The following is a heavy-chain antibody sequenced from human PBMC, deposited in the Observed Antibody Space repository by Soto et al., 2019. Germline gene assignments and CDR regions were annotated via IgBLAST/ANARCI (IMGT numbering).Heavy chain of an antibody. V-gene: IGHV3-11*01. CDR1: GFTFSDYY. D-gene: IGHD6-13*01. Sequence: QVQLVESGGGLVKPGGSLRLSCAASGFTFSDYYMSWIRQAPGKGLEWVSYISSSGNTISYANSVKGRFTISRDNAKKSLYLQMKSLRAEDTAVYHCAGDNERYRSIPDAFDIWGQGTMVIVS. CDR3: AGDNERYRSIPDAFDI. J-gene: IGHJ3*02. CDR2: ISSSGNTI.